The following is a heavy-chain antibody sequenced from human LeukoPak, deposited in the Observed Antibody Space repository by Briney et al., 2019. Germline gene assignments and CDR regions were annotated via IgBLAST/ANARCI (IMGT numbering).Heavy chain of an antibody. Sequence: PSETLSLTCTVSGGSISSYYWSWIRQPPGKGLEWIGYIYYSGSTNYNPSLKSRVTISVDTSKNQFSLKLSSVTAADTAVYYCARSYDFWSGYSLGGWFDPWGQGTLVTVSS. CDR2: IYYSGST. CDR3: ARSYDFWSGYSLGGWFDP. V-gene: IGHV4-59*01. D-gene: IGHD3-3*01. J-gene: IGHJ5*02. CDR1: GGSISSYY.